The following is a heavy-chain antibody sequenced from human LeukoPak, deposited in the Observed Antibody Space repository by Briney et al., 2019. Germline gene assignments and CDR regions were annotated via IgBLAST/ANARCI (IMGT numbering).Heavy chain of an antibody. CDR3: ARGRGPTHYYYYYYGMDV. Sequence: SQTLSLTCTVSGGSISSGGYYWSWIRQHPGKGLEWIGYIYYSGSTYYNPSLKSRVTISVDTSKNQFSLKLSSVTAADTAVYYCARGRGPTHYYYYYYGMDVWGQGITVTVSS. D-gene: IGHD4-11*01. CDR1: GGSISSGGYY. V-gene: IGHV4-31*03. J-gene: IGHJ6*02. CDR2: IYYSGST.